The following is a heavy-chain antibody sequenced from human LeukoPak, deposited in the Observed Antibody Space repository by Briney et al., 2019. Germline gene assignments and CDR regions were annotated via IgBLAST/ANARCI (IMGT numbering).Heavy chain of an antibody. CDR3: ARDRDYYGSGSYGDAFDI. CDR1: GGTISSYY. CDR2: INYSGST. J-gene: IGHJ3*02. Sequence: SETLSLTCTVSGGTISSYYWSWIRQPPGKGLEWIGYINYSGSTNYNPSLKSRVTISVDTSKNQFSLKLSSVTAADTAVYYCARDRDYYGSGSYGDAFDIWGQGTMVTVSS. V-gene: IGHV4-59*01. D-gene: IGHD3-10*01.